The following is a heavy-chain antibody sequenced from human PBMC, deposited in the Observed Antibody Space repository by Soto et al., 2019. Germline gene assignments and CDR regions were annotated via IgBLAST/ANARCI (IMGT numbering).Heavy chain of an antibody. Sequence: QVQLVQSGAEVKKPGASVKVSCEASGYTFSSYHISWVRQASGQGLEWMGWVNPNSNETDYAQKFQGRVTMTGNTSIRTAYMELSSLRSDDTAVYYCAKVRVGIDVDFDYWGQGALVTVSS. J-gene: IGHJ4*02. D-gene: IGHD2-21*01. V-gene: IGHV1-8*01. CDR1: GYTFSSYH. CDR2: VNPNSNET. CDR3: AKVRVGIDVDFDY.